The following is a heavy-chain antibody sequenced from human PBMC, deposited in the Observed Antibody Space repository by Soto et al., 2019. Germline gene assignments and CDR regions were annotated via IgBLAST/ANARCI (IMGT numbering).Heavy chain of an antibody. V-gene: IGHV3-30*03. Sequence: QVQLVESVGGVVEPGWALGLSCSAFGFTFSNYGLHRLRQPPDKVLEWGALITYDGSKKYYADSGKGRFTLSRDNSKNTLYLQMNSLRAEDTAVYYCAREGPHRGEFPFWDYWGQGTLVTVSS. CDR3: AREGPHRGEFPFWDY. CDR1: GFTFSNYG. CDR2: ITYDGSKK. J-gene: IGHJ4*02. D-gene: IGHD7-27*01.